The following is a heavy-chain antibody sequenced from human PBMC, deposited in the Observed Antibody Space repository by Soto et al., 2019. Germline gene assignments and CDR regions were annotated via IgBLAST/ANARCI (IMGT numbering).Heavy chain of an antibody. CDR2: IDWDDDK. J-gene: IGHJ4*02. D-gene: IGHD3-22*01. CDR3: ARIAEYYDSSGYYYVVDY. CDR1: GFSLSTSGMC. Sequence: SGPTLVDPTQTLTLTCTFSGFSLSTSGMCVSWIRQPPGKALEWLALIDWDDDKYYSTSLKTRLTISKDTSKNQVVLTMTNMDPVDTATYYCARIAEYYDSSGYYYVVDYWGQGTLVTVSS. V-gene: IGHV2-70*01.